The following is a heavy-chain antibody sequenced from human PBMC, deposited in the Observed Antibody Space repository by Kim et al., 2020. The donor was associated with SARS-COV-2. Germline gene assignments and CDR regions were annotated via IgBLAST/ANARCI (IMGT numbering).Heavy chain of an antibody. Sequence: GGSLRLSCAASGFTFSEYQMSWIRQAPGKGLEWISYISSSGSGSTIDYADSVRVWFTISRDNAKKSLYLQMSSLRAEDTAVYYCAREYDTGGYYYYFDYWGHGTLVTVS. V-gene: IGHV3-11*04. CDR3: AREYDTGGYYYYFDY. CDR2: ISSSGSGSTI. J-gene: IGHJ4*01. D-gene: IGHD3-22*01. CDR1: GFTFSEYQ.